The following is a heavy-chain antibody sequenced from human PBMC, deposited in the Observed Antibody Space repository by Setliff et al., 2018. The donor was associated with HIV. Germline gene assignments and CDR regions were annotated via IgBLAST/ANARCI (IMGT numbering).Heavy chain of an antibody. D-gene: IGHD1-26*01. CDR1: GFTFSTYW. V-gene: IGHV3-7*05. CDR2: IKQDGSEK. CDR3: ATDCAVVGGTGSLDS. Sequence: PGGSLRLSCAASGFTFSTYWMSWVRQAPGKGLEWVANIKQDGSEKNYMDSVKGRFTISRDNAKNSLYLQMNSLRVEDTAVYYCATDCAVVGGTGSLDSWGQGTLVTGLL. J-gene: IGHJ4*02.